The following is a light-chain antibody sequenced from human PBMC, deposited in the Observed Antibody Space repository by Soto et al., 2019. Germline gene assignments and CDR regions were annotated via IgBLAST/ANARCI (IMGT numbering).Light chain of an antibody. J-gene: IGLJ3*02. CDR3: YSAADNIGV. CDR2: KDS. Sequence: SYELTQPSSVSVSPGQTARLTCSGDVLGKKYARWFQQKPGQAPVVVIDKDSERPSGIPERFSGFSSGTTVTLTISGAQVEEEADYYCYSAADNIGVFGGGTKVTVL. V-gene: IGLV3-27*01. CDR1: VLGKKY.